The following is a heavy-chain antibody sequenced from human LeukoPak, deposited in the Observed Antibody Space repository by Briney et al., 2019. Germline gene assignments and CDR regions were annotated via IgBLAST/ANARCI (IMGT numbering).Heavy chain of an antibody. D-gene: IGHD3-9*01. CDR3: ARGSPDILTGDY. J-gene: IGHJ4*02. CDR2: IIPIFGTA. Sequence: SVKDSCKASGGTFSSYAISWVRQAPGQGLEWMGGIIPIFGTANYAQKFQGRVTITADESTSTAYMELSSLRSEDTAVYYCARGSPDILTGDYWGQGTLVTVSS. CDR1: GGTFSSYA. V-gene: IGHV1-69*13.